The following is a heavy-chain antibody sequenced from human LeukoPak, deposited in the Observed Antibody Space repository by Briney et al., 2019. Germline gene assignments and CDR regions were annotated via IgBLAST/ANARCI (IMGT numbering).Heavy chain of an antibody. D-gene: IGHD1-26*01. CDR2: IYTSGST. V-gene: IGHV4-61*02. Sequence: SETLSLTCTVSGGSISSGSYYWSWIRQPAGKGLEWIGRIYTSGSTNYNPSLKSRVTISVDTSKNQFSLKLSSVTAADTAVYYCARAELDHLVGAIRYAFDIWGQGTMVTVSS. CDR3: ARAELDHLVGAIRYAFDI. CDR1: GGSISSGSYY. J-gene: IGHJ3*02.